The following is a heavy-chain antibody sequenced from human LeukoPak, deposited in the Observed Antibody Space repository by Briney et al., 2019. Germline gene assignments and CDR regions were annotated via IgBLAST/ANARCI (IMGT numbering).Heavy chain of an antibody. CDR1: GGSISSYY. J-gene: IGHJ4*02. CDR2: IYYSGST. CDR3: ARTYLTYYDSSGFEY. D-gene: IGHD3-22*01. Sequence: PSETLSLTCAVYGGSISSYYWSWIRQPPGKGLEWIGYIYYSGSTNYNPSLKSRVTISVDTSKNQFSLKLSSVTAADTAVYYCARTYLTYYDSSGFEYWGQGTLVTVSS. V-gene: IGHV4-59*01.